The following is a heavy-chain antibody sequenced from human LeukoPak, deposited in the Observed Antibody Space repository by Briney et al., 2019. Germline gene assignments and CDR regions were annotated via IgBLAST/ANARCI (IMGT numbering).Heavy chain of an antibody. V-gene: IGHV4-4*07. CDR1: GGSISSYY. CDR3: ARGGGRGYSVYDPYYFDY. D-gene: IGHD5/OR15-5a*01. J-gene: IGHJ4*02. CDR2: TYTSGRT. Sequence: SETLSLTCTVSGGSISSYYWSWVRQPAGKGLEWMGRTYTSGRTNYNPSLKSRFTMSVATSKNQFSLKLSSVTAADTAVYYCARGGGRGYSVYDPYYFDYWGQGPLVTVSS.